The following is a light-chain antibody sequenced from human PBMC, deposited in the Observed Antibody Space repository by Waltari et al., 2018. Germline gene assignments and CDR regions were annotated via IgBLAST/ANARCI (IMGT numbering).Light chain of an antibody. Sequence: EIVMTQSPATLSVSPGEGATLSCRASQSVGSNLAWYQQKPGQVPRLLIYGASTRATGIPATFSGSVSGTEFTLTISSLQSEDFAVYYCQQYDKWPLTFGQGTQVEIK. V-gene: IGKV3-15*01. CDR3: QQYDKWPLT. CDR1: QSVGSN. CDR2: GAS. J-gene: IGKJ1*01.